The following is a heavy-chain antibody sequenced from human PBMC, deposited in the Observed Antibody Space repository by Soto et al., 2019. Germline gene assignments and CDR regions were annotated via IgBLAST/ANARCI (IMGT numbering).Heavy chain of an antibody. Sequence: TLSLTCGVSGGSLSGATYSWNWIRQPPGKGLEWIGHIFPSGTTYYNPSLKSRVTISIDVSKNQFSLSLRSLTAADTAVYYCARSREFDYWSQGTLVTVSS. V-gene: IGHV4-30-2*01. CDR1: GGSLSGATYS. CDR3: ARSREFDY. CDR2: IFPSGTT. J-gene: IGHJ4*02.